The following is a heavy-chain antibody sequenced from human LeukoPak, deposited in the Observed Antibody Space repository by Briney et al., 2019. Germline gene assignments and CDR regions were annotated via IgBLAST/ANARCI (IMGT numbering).Heavy chain of an antibody. CDR2: ISGSNTYI. V-gene: IGHV3-21*01. Sequence: PGGPLRLSCAASGFPFSSYAMTWIRQAPGKGLEWVSSISGSNTYIYYADSVKGRFTISRDNAENSLYLQMNSLRAEDTAVYYCARARNYGTVFDSWGQGTLVTVSS. CDR1: GFPFSSYA. D-gene: IGHD3-10*01. CDR3: ARARNYGTVFDS. J-gene: IGHJ4*02.